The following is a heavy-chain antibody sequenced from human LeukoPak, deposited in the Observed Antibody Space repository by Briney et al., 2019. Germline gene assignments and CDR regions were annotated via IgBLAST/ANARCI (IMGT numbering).Heavy chain of an antibody. CDR3: TTVTNNDY. CDR1: EFTFGDYA. CDR2: IRSKAYGGTT. V-gene: IGHV3-49*04. Sequence: GGSLRLSCTASEFTFGDYAMSWVRQAPGKGLEWVGFIRSKAYGGTTEYAASVKGRFTISRDDSKSIAYLQMNSLKTEDTAVYYCTTVTNNDYWGQGTLVTVSS. D-gene: IGHD4-17*01. J-gene: IGHJ4*02.